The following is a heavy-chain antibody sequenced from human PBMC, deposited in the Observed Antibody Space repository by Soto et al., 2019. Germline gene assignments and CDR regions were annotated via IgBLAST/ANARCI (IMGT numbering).Heavy chain of an antibody. J-gene: IGHJ4*02. CDR2: ISYDGSNK. D-gene: IGHD2-15*01. V-gene: IGHV3-30*18. Sequence: GSLRLSCAASGFTFSSYGMHWVRQAPGKGLEWVAVISYDGSNKYYADSVKGRFTISRDNSKNTLYLQMNSLRAEDTAVYYCAKDRGDLVVVAATPLDYWGQGTLVTVSS. CDR3: AKDRGDLVVVAATPLDY. CDR1: GFTFSSYG.